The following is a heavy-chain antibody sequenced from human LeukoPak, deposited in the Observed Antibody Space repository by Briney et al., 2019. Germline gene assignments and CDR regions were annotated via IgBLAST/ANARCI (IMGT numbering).Heavy chain of an antibody. CDR1: GGSFSGYY. CDR3: ARHAYYSDSSGYYYDSSGYYYYFDY. Sequence: SETLSLTCAVYGGSFSGYYWSWIRQPPGKGLEWIGEINHSGSTNYNPSLKSRDTISVDTPKNQFSLRLSSVTAADTAVYYCARHAYYSDSSGYYYDSSGYYYYFDYWGQGTLVTVSS. J-gene: IGHJ4*02. CDR2: INHSGST. V-gene: IGHV4-34*01. D-gene: IGHD3-22*01.